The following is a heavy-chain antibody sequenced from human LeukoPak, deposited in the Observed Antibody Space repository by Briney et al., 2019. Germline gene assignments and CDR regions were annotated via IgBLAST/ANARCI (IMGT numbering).Heavy chain of an antibody. CDR2: IKEDGSEK. J-gene: IGHJ4*02. V-gene: IGHV3-7*01. D-gene: IGHD4-23*01. Sequence: GGSLRLSCAASGFTFRSYWMSWVRQAPGKGLEWVANIKEDGSEKYYVDSVKGRFTISRDNAKNSLSLQMNSLRAEDTAVYYCARNRWYSSDYWGQGTLVTVSS. CDR1: GFTFRSYW. CDR3: ARNRWYSSDY.